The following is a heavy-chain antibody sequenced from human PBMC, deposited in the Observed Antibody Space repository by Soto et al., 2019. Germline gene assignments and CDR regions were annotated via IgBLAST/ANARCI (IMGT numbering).Heavy chain of an antibody. CDR2: ISWNSGSI. D-gene: IGHD3-10*01. J-gene: IGHJ3*02. V-gene: IGHV3-9*01. CDR1: GFTFDDYA. Sequence: EVQLVESGGGLVQPGRSLRLSCAASGFTFDDYAMHWVRQAPGKGLEWVSGISWNSGSIGYADSVKGRFTISRDNAKNSLYLQMNSLRAEDTALYYCAKEPRYGDDALDIWGQGTMVTVSS. CDR3: AKEPRYGDDALDI.